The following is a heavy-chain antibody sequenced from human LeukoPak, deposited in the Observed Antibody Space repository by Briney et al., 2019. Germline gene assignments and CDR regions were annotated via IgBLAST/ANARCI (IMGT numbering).Heavy chain of an antibody. Sequence: QPGGSLRLSCAASGFPFSSYGMHWVRQAPGKGLEWVAVTSYDETNKYYADSVKGRFTISRDDSKNTLYLQMNSLRAEDTAVYYCVKDLGRYRNNCFDYWGQGTLVTVSS. CDR3: VKDLGRYRNNCFDY. CDR1: GFPFSSYG. V-gene: IGHV3-30*12. J-gene: IGHJ4*02. CDR2: TSYDETNK. D-gene: IGHD1-26*01.